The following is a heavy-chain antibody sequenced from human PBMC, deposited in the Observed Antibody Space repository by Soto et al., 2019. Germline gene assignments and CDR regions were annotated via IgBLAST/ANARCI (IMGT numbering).Heavy chain of an antibody. V-gene: IGHV1-18*01. J-gene: IGHJ4*02. CDR3: ATTRVGPPDNDY. CDR2: ISAYNGNT. CDR1: GYTFTSYG. Sequence: ASVKVSCKASGYTFTSYGISWVRQAPGQGLEWMGWISAYNGNTNYAQKLQGRVTMTTDTSTSTAYKELSSLRSEDTAVYYCATTRVGPPDNDYWGQGTLVPVSS. D-gene: IGHD1-1*01.